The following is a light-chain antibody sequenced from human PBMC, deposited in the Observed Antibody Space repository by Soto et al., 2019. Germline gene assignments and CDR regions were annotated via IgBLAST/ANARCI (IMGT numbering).Light chain of an antibody. J-gene: IGKJ4*01. CDR1: QGISST. V-gene: IGKV1D-13*01. CDR2: DAS. Sequence: AIQLTQSPSSLSASVGDRVTITCRASQGISSTLVWYQQTPGRAPRLLIYDASSLESGVPSRFSGSGYGTDFTLTISSLQTEDFATYYCQQFLHYPLTFGGGTRVEIK. CDR3: QQFLHYPLT.